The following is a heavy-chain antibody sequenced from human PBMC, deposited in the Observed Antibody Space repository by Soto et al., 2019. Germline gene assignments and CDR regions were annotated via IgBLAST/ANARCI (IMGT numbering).Heavy chain of an antibody. CDR1: GYRFASYW. J-gene: IGHJ4*02. CDR3: ATQGHHSSGYFDN. Sequence: GESLKISRKGSGYRFASYWIGWVRQMPGKGLERMGIIYPGDSDTTYSPSFQGQATISVDKSLSTAYLQWSSLKASDTATYYCATQGHHSSGYFDNWGQGTAVTVSS. D-gene: IGHD3-22*01. V-gene: IGHV5-51*01. CDR2: IYPGDSDT.